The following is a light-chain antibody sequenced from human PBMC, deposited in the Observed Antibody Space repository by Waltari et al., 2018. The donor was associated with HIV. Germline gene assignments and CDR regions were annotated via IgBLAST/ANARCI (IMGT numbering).Light chain of an antibody. V-gene: IGLV2-8*01. CDR1: SSDVGGYNY. CDR3: SSYTGYNDFL. CDR2: EVT. Sequence: QSALTQPPSASGSPGQSVTISCTGTSSDVGGYNYVSWYQQHPGKAPKLMIFEVTKRPSGVPNRFSGSKSGNTASLTVSGRQADDEADYYCSSYTGYNDFLFGAGTKLTVL. J-gene: IGLJ3*02.